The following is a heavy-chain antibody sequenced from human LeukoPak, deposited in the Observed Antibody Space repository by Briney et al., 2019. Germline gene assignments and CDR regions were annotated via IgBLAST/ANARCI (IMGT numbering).Heavy chain of an antibody. V-gene: IGHV4-39*01. CDR1: GGSISSGDYY. CDR3: ARWRATVTTLGTNFYFDY. D-gene: IGHD4-17*01. J-gene: IGHJ4*02. CDR2: IYYSGST. Sequence: PSQTLSLTCTVSGGSISSGDYYWGWIRQPPGKGLEWIGSIYYSGSTYYNPSLKSRVTISVDTSKNQFSLKLSSVTAADTAVYYCARWRATVTTLGTNFYFDYWGQGTLVTVSS.